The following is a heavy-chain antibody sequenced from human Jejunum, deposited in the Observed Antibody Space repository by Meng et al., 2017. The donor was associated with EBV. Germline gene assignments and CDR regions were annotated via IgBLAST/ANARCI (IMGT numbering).Heavy chain of an antibody. CDR3: ARTTVTYYPNSGSSSNLWPHKWFDP. J-gene: IGHJ5*02. CDR1: GHSXXXTFYY. D-gene: IGHD3-10*01. V-gene: IGHV4-39*01. Sequence: QLQLQESGPGLVKPSXXLSLTXTASGHSXXXTFYYWVWIRQPPGKGLECIGTIYYSGTTYYNPSLQSRVTISVDTSENQFSLKMSSVTASDTAVYYCARTTVTYYPNSGSSSNLWPHKWFDPWGHGTRVTVSS. CDR2: IYYSGTT.